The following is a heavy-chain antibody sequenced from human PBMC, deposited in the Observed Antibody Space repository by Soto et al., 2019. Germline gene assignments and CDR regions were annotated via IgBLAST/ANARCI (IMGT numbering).Heavy chain of an antibody. V-gene: IGHV5-10-1*01. Sequence: GESLKISCQASGYSFTSYWIIWVRQMPGKGLEWVGRVDPTDSYTNYSPSFQGHVSISADKSISTAYLQWSSLKASDSAMYFCARPLAVAGSYYYYGMDVWGQGTTVTVSS. CDR1: GYSFTSYW. D-gene: IGHD6-19*01. CDR2: VDPTDSYT. J-gene: IGHJ6*02. CDR3: ARPLAVAGSYYYYGMDV.